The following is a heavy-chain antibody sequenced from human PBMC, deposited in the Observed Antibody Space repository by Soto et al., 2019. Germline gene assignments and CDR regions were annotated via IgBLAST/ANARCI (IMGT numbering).Heavy chain of an antibody. CDR3: ATFVGATTVTRGSPRDY. D-gene: IGHD4-4*01. CDR2: INPSGSI. J-gene: IGHJ4*02. Sequence: VQLQQWGAGLLKPSETLSLTCAVYGGSFSGYHWSWFRQPPGKGLEWIGEINPSGSINYNPSLKSRVPISVDTSKTQFSLNLSSVTAADTAVYYCATFVGATTVTRGSPRDYWGQGTLVTVSS. V-gene: IGHV4-34*01. CDR1: GGSFSGYH.